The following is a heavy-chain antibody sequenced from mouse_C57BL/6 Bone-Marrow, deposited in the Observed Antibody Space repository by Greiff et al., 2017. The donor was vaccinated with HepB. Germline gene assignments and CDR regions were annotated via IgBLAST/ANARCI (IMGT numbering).Heavy chain of an antibody. CDR2: ISSGGDYI. CDR1: GFTFSSYA. V-gene: IGHV5-9-1*02. CDR3: TRDEDGYAWFAY. D-gene: IGHD2-2*01. Sequence: EVKLMESGEGLVKPGGSLKLSCAASGFTFSSYAMSWVRQTPEKRLEWVAYISSGGDYIYYADTVKGRFTISRDNARNTLYLQMSSLKSEDTAMYYCTRDEDGYAWFAYWGQGTLVTVSA. J-gene: IGHJ3*01.